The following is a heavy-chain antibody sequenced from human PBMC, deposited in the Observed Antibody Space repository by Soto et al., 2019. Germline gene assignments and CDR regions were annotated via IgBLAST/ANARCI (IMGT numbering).Heavy chain of an antibody. V-gene: IGHV3-49*03. J-gene: IGHJ3*02. Sequence: SLRLSCTASGFTFGDYAMSWFRQAPGKGLEWVGFIRSKAYGGTTEYAASVKGRFTISRDDSKSIAYLQMNSLKTEDTAVHYCTRDRYYDSSPGAFDIWGQGTMVTVS. D-gene: IGHD3-22*01. CDR2: IRSKAYGGTT. CDR3: TRDRYYDSSPGAFDI. CDR1: GFTFGDYA.